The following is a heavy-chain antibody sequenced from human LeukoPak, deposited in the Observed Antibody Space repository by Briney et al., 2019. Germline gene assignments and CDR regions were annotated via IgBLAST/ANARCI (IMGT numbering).Heavy chain of an antibody. Sequence: GGSLRLSCAASGCTFSSYEMNWVRQAPGKGLEWVSYISSSGSTIYYADSVKGRFTISRDNAKNSLYLQMNSLRAEDTAVYYCARVGSGYYYVDYWGQGTLVTVSS. D-gene: IGHD3-22*01. CDR2: ISSSGSTI. CDR1: GCTFSSYE. CDR3: ARVGSGYYYVDY. V-gene: IGHV3-48*03. J-gene: IGHJ4*02.